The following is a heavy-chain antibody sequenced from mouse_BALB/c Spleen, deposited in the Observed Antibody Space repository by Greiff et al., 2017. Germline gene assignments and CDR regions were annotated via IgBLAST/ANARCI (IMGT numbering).Heavy chain of an antibody. CDR3: ARSDYGLGNAMDY. Sequence: EVKLQESGPELVKPGASVKVSCKASGYAFTSYNMYWVKQSHGKSLEWIGYIDPYNGGTSYNQKFKGKATLTVDKSSSTAYMHLNSLTSEDSAVYYCARSDYGLGNAMDYWGQGTSVTVSS. J-gene: IGHJ4*01. CDR2: IDPYNGGT. V-gene: IGHV1S135*01. CDR1: GYAFTSYN. D-gene: IGHD1-1*01.